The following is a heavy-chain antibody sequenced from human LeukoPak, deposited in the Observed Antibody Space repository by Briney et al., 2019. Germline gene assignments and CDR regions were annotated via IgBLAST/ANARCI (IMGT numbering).Heavy chain of an antibody. V-gene: IGHV7-4-1*02. CDR2: INTNTGNP. J-gene: IGHJ6*03. CDR1: GYTFTSYA. D-gene: IGHD5-18*01. Sequence: GASVKVSCKASGYTFTSYAMNWVRQAPGQGLEWMGWINTNTGNPTYAQGFTGRFVFSLDTSVSTAYLQISSLKAEDTAVYYCARDDTAMDPGDRGWYYYMDVWGKGTTVTVSS. CDR3: ARDDTAMDPGDRGWYYYMDV.